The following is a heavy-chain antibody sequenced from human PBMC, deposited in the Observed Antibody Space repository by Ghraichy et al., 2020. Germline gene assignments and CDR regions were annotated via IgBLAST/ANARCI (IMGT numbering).Heavy chain of an antibody. Sequence: GGSLRLSCAASGFTFSSYAMSWVRQAPGKGLEWVSAISGSGGSTYYADSVKGRFTISRDNSKNTLYLQMNSLRAEDTAVYYCAKDPLYYYDSSGSFDYWGQGTLVTVSS. CDR1: GFTFSSYA. D-gene: IGHD3-22*01. J-gene: IGHJ4*02. CDR2: ISGSGGST. V-gene: IGHV3-23*01. CDR3: AKDPLYYYDSSGSFDY.